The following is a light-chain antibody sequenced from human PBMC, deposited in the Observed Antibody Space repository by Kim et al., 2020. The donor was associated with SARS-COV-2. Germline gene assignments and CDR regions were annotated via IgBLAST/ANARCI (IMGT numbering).Light chain of an antibody. Sequence: LSPGERAPLSCRASQSVDNSLAWDQQKPGQAPRLLIYDASNRATGIPARFSGSGSGTDFTLTISSLEPEDFAVYYCQQRSIWPPGSFGQGTKLEIK. CDR1: QSVDNS. CDR3: QQRSIWPPGS. J-gene: IGKJ2*04. CDR2: DAS. V-gene: IGKV3-11*01.